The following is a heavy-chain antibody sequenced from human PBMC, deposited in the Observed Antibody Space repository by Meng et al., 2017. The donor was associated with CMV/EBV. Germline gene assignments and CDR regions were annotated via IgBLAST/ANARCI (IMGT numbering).Heavy chain of an antibody. D-gene: IGHD3-22*01. CDR1: GFTFDGYG. J-gene: IGHJ4*02. V-gene: IGHV3-20*04. CDR2: INWNGGST. Sequence: GESLKISCAASGFTFDGYGMSWVRQAPGKGLEWVSGINWNGGSTGYADSVKGRFTISRDNAKNSLYLQMNSLRAEDTALYYCARDQDSYYYDSSGYWDYWGQGTLVTVSS. CDR3: ARDQDSYYYDSSGYWDY.